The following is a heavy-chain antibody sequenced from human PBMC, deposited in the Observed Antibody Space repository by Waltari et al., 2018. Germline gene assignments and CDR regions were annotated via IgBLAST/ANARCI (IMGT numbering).Heavy chain of an antibody. CDR2: ITSDGSTT. CDR3: SAGTVY. D-gene: IGHD1-26*01. J-gene: IGHJ4*02. V-gene: IGHV3-74*01. Sequence: EVQLVASGGGLVQLGGSLRLSCVASGFSFTSYWMHWVRQAPGKGLVWLSLITSDGSTTSYGDSVKGRFTISRDNAKNTLYLQMNSLRAEDTAVYYCSAGTVYWGQGILVTVSS. CDR1: GFSFTSYW.